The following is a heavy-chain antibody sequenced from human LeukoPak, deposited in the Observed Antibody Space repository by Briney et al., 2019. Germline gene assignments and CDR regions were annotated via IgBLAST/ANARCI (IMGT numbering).Heavy chain of an antibody. V-gene: IGHV3-30-3*01. D-gene: IGHD1-26*01. CDR2: ISYDGSNK. CDR3: AREAPVGATQFDY. CDR1: GFTFRSYW. Sequence: GGSLRLSCEASGFTFRSYWMSWVRQAPGKGLEWVAVISYDGSNKYYADSVKGRFTISRDNSKNTLYLQMNSLRAEDTAVYYCAREAPVGATQFDYWGQGTLVTVSS. J-gene: IGHJ4*02.